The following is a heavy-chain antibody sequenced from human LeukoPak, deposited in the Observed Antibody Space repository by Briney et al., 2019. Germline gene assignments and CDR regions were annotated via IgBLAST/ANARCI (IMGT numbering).Heavy chain of an antibody. V-gene: IGHV4-61*08. CDR1: GFSLSTSGMC. CDR3: ARGYGGNPSRIPDAFDI. J-gene: IGHJ3*02. CDR2: IYYSGST. Sequence: SGPTLVNPTQTLTLTCTFSGFSLSTSGMCVSWIRQPPGKGLEWIGYIYYSGSTNYNPSLKSRVTISVDTSKNQFSLKLSSVTAADTAVYYCARGYGGNPSRIPDAFDIWGQGTMVTVSS. D-gene: IGHD4-23*01.